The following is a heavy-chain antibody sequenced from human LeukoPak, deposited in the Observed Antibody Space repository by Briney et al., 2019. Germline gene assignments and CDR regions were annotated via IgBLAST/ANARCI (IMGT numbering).Heavy chain of an antibody. J-gene: IGHJ5*02. CDR2: IYSGGST. CDR3: ARGSYYDILAENWFDP. CDR1: GFTVNSNY. V-gene: IGHV3-53*01. D-gene: IGHD3-9*01. Sequence: GGSLRLSCAASGFTVNSNYMSWVRQAPGKGLKGVSDIYSGGSTYYADSVKGRFTISRGNSKNTLYLQMNSLRAEDTAVYYCARGSYYDILAENWFDPWGQGTLVTVSS.